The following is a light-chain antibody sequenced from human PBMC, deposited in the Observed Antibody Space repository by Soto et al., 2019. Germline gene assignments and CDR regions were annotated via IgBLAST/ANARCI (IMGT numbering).Light chain of an antibody. Sequence: QSALTQPASVSGSPGQSITISCTGTSSDVGGYNYVCWYQQHPGKAPKLRIYDVSNRPSGVSNRFSGSKSGNTASLTISGLQAEYEADYYCSSYTSSSALLYVFGTGTKLTVL. J-gene: IGLJ1*01. CDR1: SSDVGGYNY. CDR3: SSYTSSSALLYV. CDR2: DVS. V-gene: IGLV2-14*01.